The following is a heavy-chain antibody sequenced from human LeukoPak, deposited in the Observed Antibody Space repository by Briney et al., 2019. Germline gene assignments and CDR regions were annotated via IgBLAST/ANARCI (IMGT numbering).Heavy chain of an antibody. CDR1: GFTFSNAW. V-gene: IGHV3-15*01. J-gene: IGHJ4*02. CDR2: IKSKTDGGTT. CDR3: TTAGSTYYDFWSGPTLFDY. D-gene: IGHD3-3*01. Sequence: GGSLRLSCAASGFTFSNAWMSWVRQAPGKGLEWVGRIKSKTDGGTTDYAAPVKGRFTISRDGSKNTLYLQMNSLKTEDTAVYYCTTAGSTYYDFWSGPTLFDYWGQGTLVTASS.